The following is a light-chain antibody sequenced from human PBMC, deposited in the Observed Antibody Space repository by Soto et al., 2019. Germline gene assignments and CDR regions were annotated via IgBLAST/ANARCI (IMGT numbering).Light chain of an antibody. CDR1: QSISTN. J-gene: IGKJ4*01. CDR2: GAS. Sequence: IIMTQSPATLSVSPEERVTFSCRASQSISTNLAWYQQKPGQAPRLLIYGASTRDTHIPDRFSGTGSETEFTLSVSSLQSEDFAIYYCQQYYDWPLVTFGGGTRVEI. CDR3: QQYYDWPLVT. V-gene: IGKV3-15*01.